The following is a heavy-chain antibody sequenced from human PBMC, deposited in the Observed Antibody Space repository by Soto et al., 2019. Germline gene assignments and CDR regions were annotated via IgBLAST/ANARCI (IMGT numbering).Heavy chain of an antibody. J-gene: IGHJ6*02. CDR2: IYHSDADT. Sequence: GESLKISCTGSGYSFISYWVGWVRHMPGKGLEWKGIIYHSDADTRYSPPFQDQVTISAYKSFTTAYLQWSRLHASDSAMDYCERGIAWYGMDVWGRGTAVTVSS. D-gene: IGHD6-13*01. CDR1: GYSFISYW. V-gene: IGHV5-51*01. CDR3: ERGIAWYGMDV.